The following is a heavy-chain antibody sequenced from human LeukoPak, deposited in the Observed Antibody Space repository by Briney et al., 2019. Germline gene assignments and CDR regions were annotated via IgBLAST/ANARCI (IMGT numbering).Heavy chain of an antibody. V-gene: IGHV3-23*01. D-gene: IGHD6-13*01. CDR3: ANCIAAAGFDY. CDR1: GFTLSSYA. J-gene: IGHJ4*02. Sequence: GGSLRLSCAASGFTLSSYAMSWVRQAPGKGLEWVSAISGSGGSTYYADSVKGRFTISRDNSKNTLYLQMNSLRAEDTAVYYCANCIAAAGFDYWGQGTLVTVSS. CDR2: ISGSGGST.